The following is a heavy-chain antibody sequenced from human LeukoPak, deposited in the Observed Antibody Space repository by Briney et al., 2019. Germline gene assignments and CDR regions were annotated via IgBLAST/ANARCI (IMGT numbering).Heavy chain of an antibody. V-gene: IGHV3-23*01. J-gene: IGHJ4*02. CDR3: ARDQYDFWSAYGFDY. CDR1: GFTFSRHA. D-gene: IGHD3-3*01. CDR2: ISGSDGST. Sequence: GGSLRLSCAASGFTFSRHAMTWVRQAPGKGLEWVSGISGSDGSTYYADSVVGRFTISRDNSKSTLYLQMNSLRADDTAIYYCARDQYDFWSAYGFDYWGRGTLVTVSS.